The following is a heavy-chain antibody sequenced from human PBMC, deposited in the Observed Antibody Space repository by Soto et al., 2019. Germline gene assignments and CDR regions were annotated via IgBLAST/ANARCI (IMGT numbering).Heavy chain of an antibody. Sequence: QVQLVQSGAEVKTPGSSVKVSCEASGGTFHSYSINWVRQAPGQGLEWMGRIIPMFGTTDYAQRFQGRVTFTADESTNTASMEVTNLTSEDTAVYYCARAAILTFTRYYDVDVWGQGTTVTVSS. V-gene: IGHV1-69*18. CDR3: ARAAILTFTRYYDVDV. CDR2: IIPMFGTT. J-gene: IGHJ6*02. D-gene: IGHD6-13*01. CDR1: GGTFHSYS.